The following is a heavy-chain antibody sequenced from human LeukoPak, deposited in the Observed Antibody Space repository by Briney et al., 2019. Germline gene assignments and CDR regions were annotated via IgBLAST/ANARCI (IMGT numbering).Heavy chain of an antibody. Sequence: PGGSLRLSCAASGFTFSSHAMSWVRQAPGKGLEWVSALSDSGRTTYYTDSVKGRFTISRDNSKNTLYLQMNSLRAEDTAVYYCASSSWYGDYWGQGTLVTVSS. CDR1: GFTFSSHA. CDR2: LSDSGRTT. D-gene: IGHD6-13*01. CDR3: ASSSWYGDY. V-gene: IGHV3-23*01. J-gene: IGHJ4*02.